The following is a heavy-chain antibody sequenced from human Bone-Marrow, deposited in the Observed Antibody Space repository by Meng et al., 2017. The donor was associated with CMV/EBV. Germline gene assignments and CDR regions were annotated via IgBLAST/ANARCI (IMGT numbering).Heavy chain of an antibody. D-gene: IGHD3-22*01. CDR1: GGSFSGYY. CDR3: ARGLIRRYYYYGMDV. CDR2: INHSGST. J-gene: IGHJ6*02. Sequence: SETLSLTCAVYGGSFSGYYWSWIRQPPGKGLEWIGEINHSGSTNYNPSLKSRVTISVDTSKNQFSLKLSSVTAADTAVYYCARGLIRRYYYYGMDVWGQGTKVTSP. V-gene: IGHV4-34*01.